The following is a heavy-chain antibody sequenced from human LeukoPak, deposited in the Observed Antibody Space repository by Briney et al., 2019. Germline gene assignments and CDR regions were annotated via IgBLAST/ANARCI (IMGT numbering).Heavy chain of an antibody. CDR3: AKDPYRASSGLVDY. D-gene: IGHD5-12*01. J-gene: IGHJ4*02. V-gene: IGHV3-23*01. Sequence: PGGSLRLSCAASGFTFSSYAMSWVRQAPGKGLEWVSTISRGGDSTYFADSVKGRFTLSRDNSKNTLYLQMNSLRAEDTAVYYCAKDPYRASSGLVDYWGQGTLVTVSS. CDR2: ISRGGDST. CDR1: GFTFSSYA.